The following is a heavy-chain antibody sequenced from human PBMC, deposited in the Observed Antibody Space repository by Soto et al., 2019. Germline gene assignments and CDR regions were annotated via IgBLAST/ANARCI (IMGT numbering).Heavy chain of an antibody. V-gene: IGHV4-39*01. CDR3: ATHVVGRVDL. Sequence: QLQLQESGPGLVKPSETLSLTCTVSGDSISSSSYYWGWIRQPPGKGLEYIGTIYYTGSTYYNPSLKSRVTISVDTSKNQFSLKLSSVTAADTAVYYCATHVVGRVDLWGQGTMVTVSS. D-gene: IGHD2-15*01. CDR2: IYYTGST. J-gene: IGHJ3*01. CDR1: GDSISSSSYY.